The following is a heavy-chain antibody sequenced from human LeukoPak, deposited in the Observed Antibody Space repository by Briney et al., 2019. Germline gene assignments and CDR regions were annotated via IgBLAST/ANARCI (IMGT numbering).Heavy chain of an antibody. CDR2: ISGSGGST. V-gene: IGHV3-23*01. CDR3: AKDHYGDYYFDY. Sequence: GGPLRLSCAASGFTFSSYAMSWVRQAPGKGLEWVSAISGSGGSTYYADSVKGRFTISRDNSKNTLYLQMNSLRAEDTAVYYCAKDHYGDYYFDYWGQGTLVTVSS. CDR1: GFTFSSYA. J-gene: IGHJ4*02. D-gene: IGHD4-17*01.